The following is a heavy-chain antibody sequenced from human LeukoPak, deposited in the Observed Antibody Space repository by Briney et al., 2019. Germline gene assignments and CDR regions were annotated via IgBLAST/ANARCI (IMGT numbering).Heavy chain of an antibody. J-gene: IGHJ6*02. CDR2: IDAAGDT. V-gene: IGHV3-13*01. D-gene: IGHD2-21*01. CDR3: ARDRNWHIRYNYYYGMDV. CDR1: GFTFSNYD. Sequence: GGSLRLSCAASGFTFSNYDMHWVRQTPGKGLEWVSAIDAAGDTYYAGSVKGRFTISRENAKNSLYLQMNSLRAGDTAVYYCARDRNWHIRYNYYYGMDVWGQGTTVTVSS.